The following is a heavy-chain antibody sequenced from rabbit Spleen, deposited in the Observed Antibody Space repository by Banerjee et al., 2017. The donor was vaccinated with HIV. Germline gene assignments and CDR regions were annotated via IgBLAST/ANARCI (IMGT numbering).Heavy chain of an antibody. J-gene: IGHJ4*01. CDR1: GFSFSSTYW. CDR3: ARDAGSYDYIDVYFNL. Sequence: QEQLEESGGDLVQPEGSLTLTCKASGFSFSSTYWICWVRQAPGKGLEWIGCIYTSSGGTYYASWAKGRFTISKSSSTTVTLQMTSLTAADTATYFCARDAGSYDYIDVYFNLWGQGTLVTVS. D-gene: IGHD8-1*01. CDR2: IYTSSGGT. V-gene: IGHV1S45*01.